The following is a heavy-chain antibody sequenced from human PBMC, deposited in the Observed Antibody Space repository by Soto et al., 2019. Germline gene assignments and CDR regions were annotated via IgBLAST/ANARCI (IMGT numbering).Heavy chain of an antibody. J-gene: IGHJ5*02. CDR1: GGSVSSGSYY. CDR2: IYYSGNT. CDR3: ARVQRSIVSPWFDP. Sequence: SETLSLTCTVSGGSVSSGSYYWSWIRQPPGKGLEWIGDIYYSGNTNYNPSLKSRVTISVDTSKNQFSLKVTSVTAADTAVYYCARVQRSIVSPWFDPWAQGTLVPVSS. V-gene: IGHV4-61*01. D-gene: IGHD2-15*01.